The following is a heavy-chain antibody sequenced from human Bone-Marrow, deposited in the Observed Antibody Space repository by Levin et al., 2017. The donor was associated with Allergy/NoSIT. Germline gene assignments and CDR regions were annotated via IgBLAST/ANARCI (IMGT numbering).Heavy chain of an antibody. D-gene: IGHD3-22*01. Sequence: SSETLSLTCAVYGGAFSDYYWTWIRQPPGKGLEWIGEINHSGSTNFHPSLKSRITISVDTSKNQFSLSLRSVTAADTGIYYCARGRHYYDSSGFYLPSGYSGDYYGLDVWGQGTTVTVSS. CDR2: INHSGST. CDR3: ARGRHYYDSSGFYLPSGYSGDYYGLDV. V-gene: IGHV4-34*01. CDR1: GGAFSDYY. J-gene: IGHJ6*02.